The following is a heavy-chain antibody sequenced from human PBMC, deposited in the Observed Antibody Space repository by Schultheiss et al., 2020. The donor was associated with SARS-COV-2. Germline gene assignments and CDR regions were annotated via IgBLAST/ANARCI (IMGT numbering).Heavy chain of an antibody. Sequence: SETLSLTCAVYGGSFSGYYWSWIRQPPGKGLEWIGEINHSGSTNYNPSLKSRVTISVDTSKNQFSLQLNSVTPEDTAVYYCARESSSSWYYFDYWGQGTLVTISS. CDR1: GGSFSGYY. CDR2: INHSGST. CDR3: ARESSSSWYYFDY. D-gene: IGHD6-13*01. V-gene: IGHV4-34*01. J-gene: IGHJ4*02.